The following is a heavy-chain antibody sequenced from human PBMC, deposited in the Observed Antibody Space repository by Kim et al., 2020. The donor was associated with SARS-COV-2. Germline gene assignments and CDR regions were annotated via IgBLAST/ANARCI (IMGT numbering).Heavy chain of an antibody. V-gene: IGHV1-69*01. Sequence: AQKFQGRVTITADESTSTAYMELSSLRSEDTAVYYCARDQGTVNGGLFDYWGQGTLVTVSS. J-gene: IGHJ4*02. CDR3: ARDQGTVNGGLFDY. D-gene: IGHD3-16*01.